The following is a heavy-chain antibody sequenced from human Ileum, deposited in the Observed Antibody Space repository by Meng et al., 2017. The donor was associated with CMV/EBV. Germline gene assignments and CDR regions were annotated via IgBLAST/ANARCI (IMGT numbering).Heavy chain of an antibody. CDR2: IYTGGPT. CDR1: SASISPYY. Sequence: QADLRAAGPGLVKPSAPLPLTCTVSSASISPYYWNWIRQPAGKGLEWIGRIYTGGPTDYHPSLKSRVTMSVDTSKNQFFLNLSSVTAADTAVYYCARGQTVRGFEYWGLGILVTVSS. V-gene: IGHV4-4*07. CDR3: ARGQTVRGFEY. J-gene: IGHJ4*02. D-gene: IGHD3-10*01.